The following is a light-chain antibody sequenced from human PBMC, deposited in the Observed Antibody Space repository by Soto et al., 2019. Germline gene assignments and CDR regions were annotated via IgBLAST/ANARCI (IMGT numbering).Light chain of an antibody. J-gene: IGKJ5*01. Sequence: DPVMTQSPLALPVTPGEPASISCSSIQSLLLSNGYNYLDWYLQKPGQSPQLLIYLGSNRASGVPDRFSGSGSGTHFTLKISRVEAEDVGVYYCMQTIQSPRTFGQGTRLEIK. CDR2: LGS. CDR1: QSLLLSNGYNY. CDR3: MQTIQSPRT. V-gene: IGKV2-28*01.